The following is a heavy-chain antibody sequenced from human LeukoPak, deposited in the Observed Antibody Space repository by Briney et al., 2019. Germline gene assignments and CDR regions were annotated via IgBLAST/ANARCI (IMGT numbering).Heavy chain of an antibody. J-gene: IGHJ5*02. CDR2: IYYIGST. CDR3: ARVGAYNWFDP. V-gene: IGHV4-59*01. CDR1: GLTFSSYA. D-gene: IGHD3-10*01. Sequence: GSLRLSCAASGLTFSSYAMSWIRQPPGKGLEWIGYIYYIGSTNYNPSLKSRVTISVDTSKNQFSLKLSSVTAADTAVYYCARVGAYNWFDPWGQGTLVTVSS.